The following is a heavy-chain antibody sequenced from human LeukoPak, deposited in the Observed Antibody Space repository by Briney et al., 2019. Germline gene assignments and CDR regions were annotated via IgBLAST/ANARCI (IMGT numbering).Heavy chain of an antibody. CDR1: GYTFTSYY. CDR3: TGHLTGYHIGY. D-gene: IGHD3-9*01. J-gene: IGHJ4*02. V-gene: IGHV1-46*01. Sequence: ASVKVSCKASGYTFTSYYMHWVRQAPGQGLEWMGIINPSGGSTSYAQKFQGRVTVTRDTSTSTVYMELSSLRSEDTAVYYCTGHLTGYHIGYWGQGTLVTVSS. CDR2: INPSGGST.